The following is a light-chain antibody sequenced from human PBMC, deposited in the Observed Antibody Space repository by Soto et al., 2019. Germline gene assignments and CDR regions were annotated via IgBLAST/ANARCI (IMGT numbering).Light chain of an antibody. V-gene: IGLV2-14*01. CDR3: SSYTRSVTVI. CDR2: DVS. Sequence: QSALTQPASVSGSPGQSITISCTGTSNDVGGYNYVSWYQQHPGKAPKIMIYDVSNRPSGVSNRFSGSKSGNTASLSISGLPAEDEADYYCSSYTRSVTVIFGGGTKLTVL. J-gene: IGLJ2*01. CDR1: SNDVGGYNY.